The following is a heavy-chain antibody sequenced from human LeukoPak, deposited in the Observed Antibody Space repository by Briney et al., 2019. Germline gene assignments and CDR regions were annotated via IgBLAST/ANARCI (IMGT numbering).Heavy chain of an antibody. CDR1: GFTFSSYA. Sequence: PGGSLRLSCAASGFTFSSYAMSWVRQAPGKGLEWVSSISSSSSYIYYADSVKGRFTISRDNAKNSLYLQMNSLRAEDTAVYYCARDRTIYCSSTSCLGDWGQGTLVTVSS. V-gene: IGHV3-21*01. D-gene: IGHD2-2*01. J-gene: IGHJ4*02. CDR2: ISSSSSYI. CDR3: ARDRTIYCSSTSCLGD.